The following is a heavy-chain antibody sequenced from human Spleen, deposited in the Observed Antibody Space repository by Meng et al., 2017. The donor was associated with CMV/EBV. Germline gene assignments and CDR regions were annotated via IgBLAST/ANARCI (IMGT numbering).Heavy chain of an antibody. CDR2: IYYNGSA. CDR3: ARDRGGAATGGLDV. D-gene: IGHD3-10*01. Sequence: SETLSLTCTVSGGSIRSYYWSWIRQPPGKGLEWIGYIYYNGSANYNPSLKSRVTISLDTSKNRFSLKLSSVTAADTAVYYCARDRGGAATGGLDVWGQGTTVTVSS. J-gene: IGHJ6*02. CDR1: GGSIRSYY. V-gene: IGHV4-59*01.